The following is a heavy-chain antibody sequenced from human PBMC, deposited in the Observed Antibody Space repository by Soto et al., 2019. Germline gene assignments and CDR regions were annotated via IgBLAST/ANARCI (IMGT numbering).Heavy chain of an antibody. D-gene: IGHD3-22*01. CDR1: GYTFTSYG. V-gene: IGHV1-18*04. J-gene: IGHJ4*02. Sequence: QVQLVQSAPEVKRPGASVKVSCRASGYTFTSYGLNWVRRASGQGLEWMGRIATHDGSAVSAQSLQGRLILTRDSFTNTAYMELGGPTSDDTGLYYCWRNDGDDSTNFWGQGTLVTVSS. CDR2: IATHDGSA. CDR3: WRNDGDDSTNF.